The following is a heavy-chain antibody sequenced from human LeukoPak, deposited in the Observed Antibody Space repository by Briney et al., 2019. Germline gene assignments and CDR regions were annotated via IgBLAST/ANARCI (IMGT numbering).Heavy chain of an antibody. D-gene: IGHD2-2*01. Sequence: PSQTLSLTCTVSGGSISSYYWSWIRQPPGKGLEWIGYIYYSGSTNYNPSLKSRVTISVDTSKNQFSLKLSSVTAADTAVYYCARLAPSSTSWQVRYYYYGMDVWGQGTTVTVSS. CDR3: ARLAPSSTSWQVRYYYYGMDV. J-gene: IGHJ6*02. CDR1: GGSISSYY. V-gene: IGHV4-59*08. CDR2: IYYSGST.